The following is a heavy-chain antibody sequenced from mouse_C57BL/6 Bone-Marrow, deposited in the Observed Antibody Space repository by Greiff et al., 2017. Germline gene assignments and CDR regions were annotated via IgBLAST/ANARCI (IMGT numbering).Heavy chain of an antibody. Sequence: QVQLQQPGAELVRPGSSVKLSCKASGYTFTSYWMHWVKQRPIQGLEWIGNIDPSDCETHYNQKFKDKATLTVDKSSSTAYMQLSSLTSEDSAVYYCARGDYYDYDGVAYWGQGTLVTVSA. CDR2: IDPSDCET. J-gene: IGHJ3*01. CDR3: ARGDYYDYDGVAY. D-gene: IGHD2-4*01. V-gene: IGHV1-52*01. CDR1: GYTFTSYW.